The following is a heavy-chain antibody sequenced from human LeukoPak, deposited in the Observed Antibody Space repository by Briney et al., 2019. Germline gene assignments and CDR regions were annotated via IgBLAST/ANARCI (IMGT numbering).Heavy chain of an antibody. D-gene: IGHD2-2*01. V-gene: IGHV3-7*05. CDR2: VKQDGSVK. J-gene: IGHJ5*02. CDR1: GFTFTKNW. Sequence: PGGSLRLSCAASGFTFTKNWVSWVCQAPGRGLEWVANVKQDGSVKYYVDSVKGRFTISRDNAKNSLYLQMISLRAEDTAVYYCARGRAPYCSCTSCYEDRFDPWGQGTLVSVSS. CDR3: ARGRAPYCSCTSCYEDRFDP.